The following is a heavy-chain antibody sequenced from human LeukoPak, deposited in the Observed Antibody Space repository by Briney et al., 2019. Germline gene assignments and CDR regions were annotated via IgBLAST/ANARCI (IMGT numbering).Heavy chain of an antibody. CDR2: INPNSGGT. J-gene: IGHJ4*02. Sequence: GASVMVSCKASGYTFTGYYMHWVRQAPGQGLEWMGWINPNSGGTNYAQKFQGRVTMTRDTSISTAYMELSRLRSDDTAVYYCARTRRGGRDYYDSSGYRMIFGYWGQGTLVTVSS. V-gene: IGHV1-2*02. CDR1: GYTFTGYY. CDR3: ARTRRGGRDYYDSSGYRMIFGY. D-gene: IGHD3-22*01.